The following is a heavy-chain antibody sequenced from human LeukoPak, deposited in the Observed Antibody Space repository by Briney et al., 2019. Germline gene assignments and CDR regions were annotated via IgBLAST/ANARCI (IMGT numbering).Heavy chain of an antibody. D-gene: IGHD1-26*01. CDR2: INWNGGST. J-gene: IGHJ4*02. CDR3: ARGRGSYSPYYLDY. V-gene: IGHV3-20*04. Sequence: GGSLRLSCAASGFSFDDYGMSWVRQPPGKGLECVSGINWNGGSTGYADSVKGRFTISRDNAKNSLYLQMNSLRAEDTALYYCARGRGSYSPYYLDYWGQGTLVTVSS. CDR1: GFSFDDYG.